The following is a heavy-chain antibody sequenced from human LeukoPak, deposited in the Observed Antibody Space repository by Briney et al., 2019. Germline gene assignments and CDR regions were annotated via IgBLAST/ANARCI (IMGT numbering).Heavy chain of an antibody. V-gene: IGHV3-23*01. D-gene: IGHD3-3*01. Sequence: GGSLRISCAASGFTFSNYAMSWVRQPPTKGLEWVSAISGSGGSTYYADSVKGRFTISRDNSKNTLYLQMNSLRAEDTAVYYCAKDGGGLRFFDYWGQGTLVTVSS. CDR3: AKDGGGLRFFDY. CDR1: GFTFSNYA. J-gene: IGHJ4*02. CDR2: ISGSGGST.